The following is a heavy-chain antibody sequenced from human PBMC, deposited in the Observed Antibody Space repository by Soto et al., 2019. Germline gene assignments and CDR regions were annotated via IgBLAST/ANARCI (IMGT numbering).Heavy chain of an antibody. CDR3: ARIGRTNYDILTGYSHYYGMDV. Sequence: SETLSLTCTVSGGSISSYYWSWIRQPPGKGLEWIGYIYYSGSTNYNPSLKSRVTIPVDTSKNQFSLNLSSVTAADTAVYYCARIGRTNYDILTGYSHYYGMDVWGQGTTVTVS. J-gene: IGHJ6*02. CDR2: IYYSGST. V-gene: IGHV4-59*08. D-gene: IGHD3-9*01. CDR1: GGSISSYY.